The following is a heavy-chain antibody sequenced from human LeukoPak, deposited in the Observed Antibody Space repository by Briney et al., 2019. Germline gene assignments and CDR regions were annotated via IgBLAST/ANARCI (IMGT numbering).Heavy chain of an antibody. Sequence: SETLSLTCTVSGGSISSSGYYWRWIRQPPGKGLEWIAGIYYSGSTYYNPSLKSRVTISVYTSQNQFSLKLSSETAADTAVYYCARRHSSGYWLDYWGQGTLVTVSS. J-gene: IGHJ4*02. D-gene: IGHD3-22*01. CDR3: ARRHSSGYWLDY. CDR2: IYYSGST. CDR1: GGSISSSGYY. V-gene: IGHV4-39*01.